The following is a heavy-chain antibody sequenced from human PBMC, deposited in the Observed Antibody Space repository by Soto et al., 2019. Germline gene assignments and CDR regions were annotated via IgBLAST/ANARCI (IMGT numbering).Heavy chain of an antibody. CDR1: GGSISSSSYY. D-gene: IGHD4-17*01. V-gene: IGHV4-39*01. J-gene: IGHJ2*01. Sequence: NPSGTLSLTCTVSGGSISSSSYYWGWIRQPPGKGLEWIGSIYYSGSTYYNPSLKSRVTISVDTSKNQFSLKLSSVTAADTAVYYCATPMTTVTNTLARYFDLWGRGTLVTVSS. CDR2: IYYSGST. CDR3: ATPMTTVTNTLARYFDL.